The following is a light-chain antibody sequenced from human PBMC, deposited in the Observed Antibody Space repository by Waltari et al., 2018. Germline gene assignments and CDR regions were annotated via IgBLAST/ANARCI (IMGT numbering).Light chain of an antibody. CDR2: WAS. Sequence: DIVMTQSPDSLAVSLGERATIKCKSRQSVLYNSNNKNYLAWYRQKPGQPPKLLISWASTRESGVPDRFSGSGSGTDFTLTISSLQAEDVAIYYCQQFFTTPVTFGQGTKVEIK. V-gene: IGKV4-1*01. J-gene: IGKJ1*01. CDR3: QQFFTTPVT. CDR1: QSVLYNSNNKNY.